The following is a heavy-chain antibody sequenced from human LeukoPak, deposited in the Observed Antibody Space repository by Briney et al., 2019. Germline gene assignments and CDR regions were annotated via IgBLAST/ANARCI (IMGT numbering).Heavy chain of an antibody. D-gene: IGHD3-22*01. Sequence: KPSETLSLTCAVYGGSFSGYYWSWIRQPPGKGLEWIGEINHSGSTNYNPSLKSRVTISVDTSKNQFSLKLSSVTAADTAVYYCARVGSGYYYGYWGRGTLVTVSS. CDR3: ARVGSGYYYGY. V-gene: IGHV4-34*01. J-gene: IGHJ4*02. CDR2: INHSGST. CDR1: GGSFSGYY.